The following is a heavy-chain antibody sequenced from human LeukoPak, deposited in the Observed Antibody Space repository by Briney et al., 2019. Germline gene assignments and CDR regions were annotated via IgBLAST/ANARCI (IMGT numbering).Heavy chain of an antibody. V-gene: IGHV3-9*01. D-gene: IGHD5-18*01. CDR3: ARVDTAMDYYYMDV. CDR1: GFTFDDYA. CDR2: ISWNSGSI. J-gene: IGHJ6*03. Sequence: GGSLRLSCAASGFTFDDYAMHWVRQAPGKGLEWVSGISWNSGSIGYADSVKGRFTISRDNAKNSLYLQMNSLRAEDTAVYYCARVDTAMDYYYMDVWGKGTTVTVSS.